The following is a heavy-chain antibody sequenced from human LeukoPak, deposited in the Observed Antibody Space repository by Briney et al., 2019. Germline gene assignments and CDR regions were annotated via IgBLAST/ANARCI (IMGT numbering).Heavy chain of an antibody. D-gene: IGHD1-7*01. V-gene: IGHV1-69*04. Sequence: ASVKVPCKASGGTFSSYAISWVRQAPGQGLEWMGRIIPIFGIANYAQKIQGRVTITADKSTSTAYMELSSLRSEDTAVYYCARSMGITGTTGYFQHWGQGTLVTVSS. J-gene: IGHJ1*01. CDR2: IIPIFGIA. CDR1: GGTFSSYA. CDR3: ARSMGITGTTGYFQH.